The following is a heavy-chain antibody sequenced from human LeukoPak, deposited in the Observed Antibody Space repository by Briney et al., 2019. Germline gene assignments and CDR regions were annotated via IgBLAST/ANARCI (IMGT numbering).Heavy chain of an antibody. Sequence: SQTLSLTCAISGDSVSSNSAAWNWIRQSPSRGLEWLGRTYYRSKWYNDYAVSVKSRITINPDTSKNQFSLQLNSVTPEDTAVYYCARIVVAPAATPGRYFYYGMDVWGKGTTVTVSS. CDR2: TYYRSKWYN. CDR1: GDSVSSNSAA. CDR3: ARIVVAPAATPGRYFYYGMDV. V-gene: IGHV6-1*01. D-gene: IGHD2-2*02. J-gene: IGHJ6*04.